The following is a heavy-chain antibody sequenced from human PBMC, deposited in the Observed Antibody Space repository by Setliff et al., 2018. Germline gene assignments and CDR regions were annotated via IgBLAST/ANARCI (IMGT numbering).Heavy chain of an antibody. V-gene: IGHV4-38-2*01. CDR3: ASERESASRQTYFDS. J-gene: IGHJ4*02. Sequence: SETLSLTCAVSGYSISSGYYWGWIRQPPGKGLEWIGSIYHSGSTYYNPSLKSRVTILSDTSKNQFSLILSSVTAADTAVYYCASERESASRQTYFDSWGQGTLVTVSS. D-gene: IGHD2-15*01. CDR2: IYHSGST. CDR1: GYSISSGYY.